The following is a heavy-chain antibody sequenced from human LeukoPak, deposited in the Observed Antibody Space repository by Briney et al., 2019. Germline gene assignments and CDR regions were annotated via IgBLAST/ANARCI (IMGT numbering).Heavy chain of an antibody. CDR3: AKEQSEYSSRAVDY. D-gene: IGHD3-22*01. J-gene: IGHJ4*02. CDR2: ISYDGSAK. Sequence: GGSLRLSCAASGFTFKNFGMSWFRQAPGKGLHWVAVISYDGSAKNYADFVKGRFTISRDNSKNTLYLQINSLRPEDTAVYYCAKEQSEYSSRAVDYWGRGTLVTVSS. CDR1: GFTFKNFG. V-gene: IGHV3-30*18.